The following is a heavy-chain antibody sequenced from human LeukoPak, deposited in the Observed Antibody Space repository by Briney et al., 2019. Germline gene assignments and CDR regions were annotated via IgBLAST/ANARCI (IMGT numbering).Heavy chain of an antibody. CDR1: GYTLTELS. CDR3: ATDRGGSSSFDWFDP. D-gene: IGHD6-13*01. Sequence: ASVKVSCKVSGYTLTELSIHWVRQAPGKGLEWMGGFDPEDGETIYAQKFQGRVTMTEDTSTDTAYMKLSSLRSEDTAVYYCATDRGGSSSFDWFDPWGQGTLVTVSS. V-gene: IGHV1-24*01. J-gene: IGHJ5*02. CDR2: FDPEDGET.